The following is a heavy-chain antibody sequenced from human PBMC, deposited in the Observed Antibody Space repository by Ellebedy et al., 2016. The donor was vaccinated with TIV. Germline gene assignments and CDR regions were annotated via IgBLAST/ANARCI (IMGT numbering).Heavy chain of an antibody. D-gene: IGHD5-18*01. V-gene: IGHV4-30-2*01. Sequence: MPSETLSLTCAVSGASISSGGYSWNWIRQPPGKGLEWIGYIYQSGSNYHNPSLNIRVTMSVDKSKNHFSLKLSSVTAADTAVYYCASGGYTYAFDNWGQGTLVTVSS. CDR1: GASISSGGYS. J-gene: IGHJ4*02. CDR2: IYQSGSN. CDR3: ASGGYTYAFDN.